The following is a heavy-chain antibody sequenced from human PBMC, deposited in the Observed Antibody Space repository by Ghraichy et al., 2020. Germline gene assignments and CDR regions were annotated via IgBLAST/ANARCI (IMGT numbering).Heavy chain of an antibody. CDR2: IIPLFGTS. V-gene: IGHV1-69*06. CDR1: GGTFRFYA. CDR3: ASTRENYYESSSYYVY. J-gene: IGHJ4*02. D-gene: IGHD3-22*01. Sequence: SVKVSCKASGGTFRFYAITWVRQAPGQGLEWMGGIIPLFGTSNYAQKFQGRVTITADTSTSTAYMELSSLRSEDTAMYYCASTRENYYESSSYYVYWGQGTLVTVSS.